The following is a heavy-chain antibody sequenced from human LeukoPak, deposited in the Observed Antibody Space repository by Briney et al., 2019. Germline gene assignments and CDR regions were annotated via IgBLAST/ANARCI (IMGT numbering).Heavy chain of an antibody. V-gene: IGHV3-48*02. J-gene: IGHJ5*02. CDR2: ISRSSSTI. CDR1: GFTFSSYS. CDR3: ARVRCSGGSCYWDS. D-gene: IGHD2-15*01. Sequence: GGSLRLSCVASGFTFSSYSMNWVRQAPGKGLQWVSYISRSSSTIYYADSVKGRFTISRDNATNSLYLQMNSLRDEDTAVFYCARVRCSGGSCYWDSWGQGTLVTVSS.